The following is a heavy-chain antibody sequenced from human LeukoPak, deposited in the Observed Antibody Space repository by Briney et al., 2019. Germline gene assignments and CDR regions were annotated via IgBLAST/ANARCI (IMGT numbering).Heavy chain of an antibody. Sequence: PPGGSLRLSCAASGFTLSSYWMSWVRQAPGKGLEWVANIKQDGSERYYVDSVKGRFTISRDNAKNSLYLQMNSLRAEDTAVYYRARRYCGGDCHSPYFDYWGQGTLVTVSS. J-gene: IGHJ4*02. V-gene: IGHV3-7*01. D-gene: IGHD2-21*02. CDR3: ARRYCGGDCHSPYFDY. CDR2: IKQDGSER. CDR1: GFTLSSYW.